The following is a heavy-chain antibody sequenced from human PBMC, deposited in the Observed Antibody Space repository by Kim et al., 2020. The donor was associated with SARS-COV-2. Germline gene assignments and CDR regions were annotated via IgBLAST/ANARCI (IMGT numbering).Heavy chain of an antibody. CDR1: GYTFTSYA. V-gene: IGHV1-3*01. Sequence: ASVKVSCKASGYTFTSYAMHWVRQAPGQRLEWMGWINAGNGNTKYSQKFQGRVTITRDTSASTAYMELSSLRSEDTAVYYCARGSADYYDSNGSNDAFDIWGQGTMVTVSS. CDR2: INAGNGNT. J-gene: IGHJ3*02. D-gene: IGHD3-22*01. CDR3: ARGSADYYDSNGSNDAFDI.